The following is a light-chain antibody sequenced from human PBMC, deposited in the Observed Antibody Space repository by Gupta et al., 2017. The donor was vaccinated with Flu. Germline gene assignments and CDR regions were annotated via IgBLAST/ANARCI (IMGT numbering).Light chain of an antibody. V-gene: IGKV1D-16*01. CDR1: QDINSR. Sequence: DIQMTQFPSSLSASVGDRVTITCRASQDINSRLAWYQQKPDKAPQSLIFATSRVKRGVPSRFSGSGSGTDYTLTITNRQPEDFANYYCQQEHLSPVTFGHGTRVDIK. J-gene: IGKJ3*01. CDR3: QQEHLSPVT. CDR2: ATS.